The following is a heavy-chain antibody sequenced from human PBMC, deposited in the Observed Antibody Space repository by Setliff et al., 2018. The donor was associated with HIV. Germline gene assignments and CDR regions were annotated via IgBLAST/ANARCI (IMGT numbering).Heavy chain of an antibody. J-gene: IGHJ4*01. CDR2: GVNSGRP. V-gene: IGHV4-39*01. D-gene: IGHD5-18*01. Sequence: PSETLSLTCTVYGGSLSDYYWAWIRQSPGKGLEWIGSGVNSGRPYYNPSLKSRVTVSVDTSTNHLSLRLTSVTAADTAVYYCARQTSYDRGYSYCFDEWGHGTLVSVSS. CDR1: GGSLSDYY. CDR3: ARQTSYDRGYSYCFDE.